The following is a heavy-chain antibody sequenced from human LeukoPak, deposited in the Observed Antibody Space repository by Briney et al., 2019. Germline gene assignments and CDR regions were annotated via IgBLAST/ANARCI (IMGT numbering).Heavy chain of an antibody. CDR2: INPTGGST. Sequence: ASVKVSCKASGYTFTSYYMHWARQAPGQGLEWMGIINPTGGSTNYAQKFQGRVTMTRDTSTSTVYMELSSLRSEDTAVYYCARGSSGSYYHTRDRDYFDYWGQGTLVTVSS. D-gene: IGHD1-26*01. J-gene: IGHJ4*02. V-gene: IGHV1-46*01. CDR3: ARGSSGSYYHTRDRDYFDY. CDR1: GYTFTSYY.